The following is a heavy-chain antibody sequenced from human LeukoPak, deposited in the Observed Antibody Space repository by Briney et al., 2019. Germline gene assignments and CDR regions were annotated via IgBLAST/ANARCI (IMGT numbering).Heavy chain of an antibody. D-gene: IGHD4-17*01. CDR3: AKARRFFTVTTSSAGYYFDY. CDR2: ISGSGGST. V-gene: IGHV3-23*01. Sequence: PGGSLRLSCAASGITFSSYAMSWVRQAPGKGLEWVSAISGSGGSTYYADSVKGRFTISRDNSKNTLYLQMNSLRAEDTAVYYCAKARRFFTVTTSSAGYYFDYWGQGTLVTVSS. CDR1: GITFSSYA. J-gene: IGHJ4*02.